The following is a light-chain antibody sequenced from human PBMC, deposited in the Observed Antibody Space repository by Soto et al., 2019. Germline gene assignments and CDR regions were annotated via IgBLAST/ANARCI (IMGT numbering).Light chain of an antibody. V-gene: IGLV1-44*01. CDR1: SSNNGSNT. J-gene: IGLJ2*01. Sequence: QSVLTQPPSASGTPGQRVTISCSGSSSNNGSNTVNWYQQLPGTAPKLLIYSNNQRPSGVPDRFSGSKSGTSASLAISGLQSEDEADYYCAAWDDSLNGLVFGGGTKVTVL. CDR2: SNN. CDR3: AAWDDSLNGLV.